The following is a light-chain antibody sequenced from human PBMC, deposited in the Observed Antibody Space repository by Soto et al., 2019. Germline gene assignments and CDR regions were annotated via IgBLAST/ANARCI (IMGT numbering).Light chain of an antibody. CDR1: SSDIGGYNS. CDR2: VVT. V-gene: IGLV2-14*01. Sequence: QSVLTQPASVSGSPGQSITISCTGTSSDIGGYNSVSWYRQHPGKVPKLLIYVVTNRPSGISNRFSGSKSGNTASLTISGLQAEDEADYYCSSYGSSNTVVFGGGTKLTVL. J-gene: IGLJ3*02. CDR3: SSYGSSNTVV.